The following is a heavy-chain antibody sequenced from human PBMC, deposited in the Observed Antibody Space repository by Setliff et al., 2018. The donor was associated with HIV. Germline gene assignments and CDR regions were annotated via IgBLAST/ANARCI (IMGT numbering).Heavy chain of an antibody. J-gene: IGHJ6*03. CDR3: AKNTPSIINYPYYYYMDV. CDR2: MSGDANSQ. Sequence: PGGSLRLSCAASGFAFSSYAVHWVRQAPGKGLEWVAVMSGDANSQYYADSVKGRFTISRDNSKSTLYLQMNSLRDGDTALYYCAKNTPSIINYPYYYYMDVWGKGTTVTVSS. CDR1: GFAFSSYA. V-gene: IGHV3-30*12. D-gene: IGHD1-7*01.